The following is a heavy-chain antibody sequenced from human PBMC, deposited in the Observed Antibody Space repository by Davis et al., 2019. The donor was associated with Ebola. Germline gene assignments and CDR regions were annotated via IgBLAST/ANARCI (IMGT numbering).Heavy chain of an antibody. J-gene: IGHJ4*02. CDR2: ISAYTGNT. CDR3: AAHSSRYTDVDY. CDR1: GYTFSSHG. Sequence: ASVKVSCKASGYTFSSHGITWVRQAPGQGLEWMGRISAYTGNTNYAQKFQGRVTMTRDTSISTAYMELSRLRSDDTAVYYCAAHSSRYTDVDYWGQGTLVTVSS. D-gene: IGHD6-25*01. V-gene: IGHV1-18*01.